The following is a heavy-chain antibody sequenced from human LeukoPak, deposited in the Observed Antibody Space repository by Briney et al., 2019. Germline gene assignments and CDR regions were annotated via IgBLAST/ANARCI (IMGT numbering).Heavy chain of an antibody. V-gene: IGHV3-30*18. CDR2: ISYDGSNK. CDR1: GFTFSSYG. Sequence: PGGSLRLSCAASGFTFSSYGMHGVRQAPGKGLEGVAVISYDGSNKYYADSVKGRFTISRDNSKNTLYLQMNSLRAEDTAVYYCAKDASYYCSSTSCLFDYWGQGTLVTVSS. CDR3: AKDASYYCSSTSCLFDY. J-gene: IGHJ4*02. D-gene: IGHD2-2*01.